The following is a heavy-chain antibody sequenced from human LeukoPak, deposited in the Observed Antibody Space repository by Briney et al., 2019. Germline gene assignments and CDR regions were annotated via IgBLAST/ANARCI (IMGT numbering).Heavy chain of an antibody. Sequence: GGSLRLSCAASGFTFSSYWMSWVRQAPGKGLEWVANIKQDGSEKYYVDSVKGRFTISRDNAKNSLFLQMNSLRAEDTAIYYCVRAGSYNWFDPWGQGTLVPVSS. CDR1: GFTFSSYW. J-gene: IGHJ5*02. CDR3: VRAGSYNWFDP. V-gene: IGHV3-7*01. CDR2: IKQDGSEK.